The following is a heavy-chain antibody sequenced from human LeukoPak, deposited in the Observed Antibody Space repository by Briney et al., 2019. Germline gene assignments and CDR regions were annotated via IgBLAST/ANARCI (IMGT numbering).Heavy chain of an antibody. CDR2: IGGGGGTT. Sequence: GGSLRLSCAASGFIFTNYFMSWVRQAPGKGLKWVSAIGGGGGTTFYADSVKGRFTISRDNSKNTLYLQMNSLRAEDTAVYYCAKAENILLAFDIWGLGTMVTVPS. CDR1: GFIFTNYF. CDR3: AKAENILLAFDI. V-gene: IGHV3-23*01. D-gene: IGHD2/OR15-2a*01. J-gene: IGHJ3*02.